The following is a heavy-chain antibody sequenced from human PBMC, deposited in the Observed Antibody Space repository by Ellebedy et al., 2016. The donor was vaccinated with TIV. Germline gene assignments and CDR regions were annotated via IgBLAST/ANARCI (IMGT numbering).Heavy chain of an antibody. D-gene: IGHD1-26*01. CDR2: LNPNSGSR. CDR1: GYTLTNYY. Sequence: AASVKVSCKASGYTLTNYYMHWARQAPGQGLEWMGVLNPNSGSRNYPQRFQGRVTMTRATSTSTVYMELTSLRSEDTAVYFCARASGSNHYYGMDVWGQGTTVTVSS. CDR3: ARASGSNHYYGMDV. V-gene: IGHV1-46*01. J-gene: IGHJ6*02.